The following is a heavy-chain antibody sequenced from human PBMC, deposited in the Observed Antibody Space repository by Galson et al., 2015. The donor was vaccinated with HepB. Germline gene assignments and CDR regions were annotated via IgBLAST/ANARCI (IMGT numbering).Heavy chain of an antibody. CDR2: IKQDGSDR. CDR3: ATSHDSSGNR. Sequence: SLRLSCAASGFPFSTYWMAWVRQAPGKGLEWVANIKQDGSDRYYVDSVKGRFTISRDNAKNSLYLQMNSLRVEDTAVYYCATSHDSSGNRWGQGTLVTVSS. D-gene: IGHD3-22*01. CDR1: GFPFSTYW. V-gene: IGHV3-7*03. J-gene: IGHJ5*02.